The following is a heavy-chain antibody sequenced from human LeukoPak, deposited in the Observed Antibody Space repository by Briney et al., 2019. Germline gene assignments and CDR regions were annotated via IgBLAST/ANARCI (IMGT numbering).Heavy chain of an antibody. CDR1: GFTFSSYG. Sequence: GGSLRLSCAASGFTFSSYGMHWVRQAPGKGLEWVAFIRYDGSNKYYADSVKGRFTISRDNSKNTLYLQMNSLRAEDTAVYYCARVEGSGWYVGYWGQGTLVTVSS. D-gene: IGHD6-19*01. CDR2: IRYDGSNK. J-gene: IGHJ4*02. CDR3: ARVEGSGWYVGY. V-gene: IGHV3-30*02.